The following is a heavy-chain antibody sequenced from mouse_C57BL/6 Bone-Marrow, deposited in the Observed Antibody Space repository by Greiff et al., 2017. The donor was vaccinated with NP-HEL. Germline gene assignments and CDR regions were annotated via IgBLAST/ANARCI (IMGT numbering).Heavy chain of an antibody. CDR1: GYTFTSYW. CDR2: IDPSDSYT. D-gene: IGHD2-2*01. V-gene: IGHV1-59*01. CDR3: ASATMVTIDY. Sequence: QVQLQQSGAELVRPGTSVKLSCKASGYTFTSYWMHWVKQRPGQGLEWIGVIDPSDSYTNYKQKFKGKATLTVDTSSSTAYMQLSSLTSEDSAVYYCASATMVTIDYWGQGTTLTVSS. J-gene: IGHJ2*01.